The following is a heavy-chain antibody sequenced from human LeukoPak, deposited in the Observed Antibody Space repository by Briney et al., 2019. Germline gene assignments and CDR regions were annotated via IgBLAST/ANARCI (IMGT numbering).Heavy chain of an antibody. D-gene: IGHD3-22*01. CDR1: GGSISSGDYY. CDR2: IYYSGST. J-gene: IGHJ4*02. V-gene: IGHV4-30-4*01. CDR3: ARERNYYDSSGWSYYFDY. Sequence: SETLSLTCTVSGGSISSGDYYWSWIRQPPGKGLEWIGYIYYSGSTYYNPSLKSRVTISVDTSKNQFSLKLSSVTAADTAVYCCARERNYYDSSGWSYYFDYWGQGTLVTVSS.